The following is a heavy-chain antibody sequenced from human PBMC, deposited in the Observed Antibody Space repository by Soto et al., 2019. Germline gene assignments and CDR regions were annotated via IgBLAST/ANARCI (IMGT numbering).Heavy chain of an antibody. CDR3: AKDLASSGWDNHFEY. V-gene: IGHV3-23*01. J-gene: IGHJ4*02. Sequence: EVQLLESGGGLVQPGGSQKLSCAASGFTISSFAMSWVRQAPGKGLEWVSAISSSGDRTYDVDSVNGRFTISRDNSKNTLYLQMSSLRADDTAVYYCAKDLASSGWDNHFEYWGQGTLVTVSS. CDR2: ISSSGDRT. CDR1: GFTISSFA. D-gene: IGHD6-19*01.